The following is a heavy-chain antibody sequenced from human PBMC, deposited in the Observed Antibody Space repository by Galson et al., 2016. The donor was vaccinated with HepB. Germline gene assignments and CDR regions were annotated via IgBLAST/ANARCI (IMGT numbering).Heavy chain of an antibody. CDR3: ARGTYYDSATRFDP. Sequence: ETLSLTCAVFGGTFNGYYWTWIRQPPGKGLEWIGEINHSGNTNYNPSLKSRVNLSVDMSKKQFTLELTSVTAADTAIYSCARGTYYDSATRFDPWGQGTPVTVAS. J-gene: IGHJ5*02. CDR1: GGTFNGYY. D-gene: IGHD3-3*01. CDR2: INHSGNT. V-gene: IGHV4-34*01.